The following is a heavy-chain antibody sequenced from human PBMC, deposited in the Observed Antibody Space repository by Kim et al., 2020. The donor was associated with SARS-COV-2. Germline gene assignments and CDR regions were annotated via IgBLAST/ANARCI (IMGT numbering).Heavy chain of an antibody. D-gene: IGHD2-8*02. CDR1: GFTFSSYA. Sequence: GGSLRLSCAASGFTFSSYAMSWVRQAPGKGLEWVSAISGSGGSTYYADSVKGRFTISRDNSKNTLYLQMISLRAEDTAVYYCATGGLYWDYYYGMDVWGQGTTVTVSS. V-gene: IGHV3-23*01. J-gene: IGHJ6*02. CDR3: ATGGLYWDYYYGMDV. CDR2: ISGSGGST.